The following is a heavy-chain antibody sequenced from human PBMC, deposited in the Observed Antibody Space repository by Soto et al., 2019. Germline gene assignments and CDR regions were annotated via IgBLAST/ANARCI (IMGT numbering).Heavy chain of an antibody. CDR3: VSFYPWVGFDF. Sequence: QLQLQESGPGLVKPSETLSLTCTVSGGSISSSDYYWGWIRQPPGKGLEWIGNIYHSGSASYNPSLTXRXTXSXXTPTSQVALKLSAVTAADTAVYPWVSFYPWVGFDFLAQGTLVTVSS. V-gene: IGHV4-39*01. J-gene: IGHJ4*02. CDR2: IYHSGSA. D-gene: IGHD1-26*01. CDR1: GGSISSSDYY.